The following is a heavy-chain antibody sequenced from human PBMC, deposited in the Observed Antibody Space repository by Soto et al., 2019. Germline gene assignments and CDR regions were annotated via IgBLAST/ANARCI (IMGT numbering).Heavy chain of an antibody. Sequence: ASVKVSCKASGYTFTSYAMHWVRQAPGQRLEWMGWINAGNGNTKYSQKFQGRVTITRDTSASAAYMELSSLRSEDMAVYYCARDYYGPGSDLDYWGQGTLVTVSS. V-gene: IGHV1-3*01. J-gene: IGHJ4*02. CDR1: GYTFTSYA. CDR2: INAGNGNT. CDR3: ARDYYGPGSDLDY. D-gene: IGHD3-10*01.